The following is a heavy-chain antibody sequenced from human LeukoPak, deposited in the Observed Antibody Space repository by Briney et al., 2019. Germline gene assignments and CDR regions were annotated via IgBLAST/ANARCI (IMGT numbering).Heavy chain of an antibody. CDR1: GFTFSSYA. CDR3: AKPFQRGVVVAATYYFDY. Sequence: QAGGSLRLSCAASGFTFSSYAMSWVRQAPGKGLEWVSAISGSGGSTYYADSVKGRFTISRDNSKNTLYLQMNSLRAEDTAVYYCAKPFQRGVVVAATYYFDYWGQGTLVTVSS. V-gene: IGHV3-23*01. CDR2: ISGSGGST. D-gene: IGHD2-15*01. J-gene: IGHJ4*02.